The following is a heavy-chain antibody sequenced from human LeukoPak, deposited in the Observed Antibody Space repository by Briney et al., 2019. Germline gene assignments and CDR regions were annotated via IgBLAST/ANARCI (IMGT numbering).Heavy chain of an antibody. Sequence: GASVKISCKAPGYTFTSYGISWVRQAPGQGLEWMGWISAYNGNTNYAQKLQGRVTMATDTSTSTAYMELRSLRSDDTAVYYCARDEGGVRELLWSWAFDIWGQGTMVTVPS. D-gene: IGHD1-26*01. V-gene: IGHV1-18*01. CDR2: ISAYNGNT. CDR3: ARDEGGVRELLWSWAFDI. CDR1: GYTFTSYG. J-gene: IGHJ3*02.